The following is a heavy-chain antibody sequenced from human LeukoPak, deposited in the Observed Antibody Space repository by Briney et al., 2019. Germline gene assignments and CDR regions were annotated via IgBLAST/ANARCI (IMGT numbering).Heavy chain of an antibody. CDR3: AKVDSYNSGWLDY. D-gene: IGHD6-19*01. J-gene: IGHJ4*02. CDR1: GFTFSSYG. V-gene: IGHV3-7*04. Sequence: GGSLRLSCAASGFTFSSYGMQWVRQAPGKGLEWVANINQDGSEKYYVDSVKGRFTISRDNAKNSLYLQMSSLRAEDTAIYYCAKVDSYNSGWLDYWGQGTLVTVSS. CDR2: INQDGSEK.